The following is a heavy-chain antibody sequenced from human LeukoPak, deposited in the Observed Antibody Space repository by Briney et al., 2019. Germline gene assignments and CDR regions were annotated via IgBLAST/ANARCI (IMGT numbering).Heavy chain of an antibody. V-gene: IGHV1-2*02. CDR3: ARAQYQLLYGYYNYYMDV. CDR1: GYTFTSYD. D-gene: IGHD2-2*02. J-gene: IGHJ6*03. Sequence: GASVKVSCKASGYTFTSYDINWVRLAPGQGLEWMGWIKPYTGGTNTAQKFQGRVTLTGDTSISTAYMELSGLTSDDTAVYYCARAQYQLLYGYYNYYMDVWGKGTTVTVSS. CDR2: IKPYTGGT.